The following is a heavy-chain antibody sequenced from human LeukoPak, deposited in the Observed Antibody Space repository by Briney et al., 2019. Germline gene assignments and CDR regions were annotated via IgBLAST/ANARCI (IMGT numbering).Heavy chain of an antibody. J-gene: IGHJ6*03. CDR3: ARGRGAVSRYYYYYMDV. V-gene: IGHV1-69*05. CDR2: IIPIFGSA. D-gene: IGHD3-10*01. Sequence: SVTVSCKASGGTFSSYAISWVRQAPGQGLEWMGGIIPIFGSANYAQKFQGRVTITTDESTSTAYMELSSLRSEDTAVYYCARGRGAVSRYYYYYMDVWGKGTTGNGSS. CDR1: GGTFSSYA.